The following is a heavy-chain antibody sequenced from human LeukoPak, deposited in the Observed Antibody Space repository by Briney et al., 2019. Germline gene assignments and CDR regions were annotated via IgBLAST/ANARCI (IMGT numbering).Heavy chain of an antibody. CDR3: ERHSRPYSSSWFDY. CDR1: GGSISSSFY. V-gene: IGHV4-39*01. D-gene: IGHD6-13*01. J-gene: IGHJ4*02. CDR2: IYHSGST. Sequence: PSETLSLTCTVSGGSISSSFYWGLIRQPPGKGLEWIGSIYHSGSTSYNPSLKSRVTISVDTSKNQFSLKLSSVTAADTAEYYCERHSRPYSSSWFDYWGQGTLVTVSS.